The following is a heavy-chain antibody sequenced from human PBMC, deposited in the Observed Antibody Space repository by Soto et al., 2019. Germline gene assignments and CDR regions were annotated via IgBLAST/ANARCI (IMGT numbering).Heavy chain of an antibody. V-gene: IGHV3-30*18. D-gene: IGHD3-10*01. CDR2: ISYDGSNK. CDR3: AKGLKWITMVRGVIRSYGMDV. CDR1: GFTFSSYG. Sequence: QVQLVESGGGVVQPGRSLRLSCAASGFTFSSYGMHWVRQAPGKGLEWVAVISYDGSNKYSADSVKGRFTISRDNSKNTLYLQMNSLRAEDPAVYYCAKGLKWITMVRGVIRSYGMDVSGHGTTVTVSS. J-gene: IGHJ6*02.